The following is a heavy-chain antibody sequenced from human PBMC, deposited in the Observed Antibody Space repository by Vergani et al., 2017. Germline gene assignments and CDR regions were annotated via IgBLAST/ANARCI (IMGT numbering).Heavy chain of an antibody. CDR3: AKDSLRGSGWFDY. D-gene: IGHD2-15*01. J-gene: IGHJ4*02. Sequence: VQLVESGGGLVKPGGSLRLSCAASGFTFSSYAMSWVRQAPGKGLEWVSAISGSGGSTYYADSVKGRVPISRDNSKNTLCLQMNSLRAEDTDVYYCAKDSLRGSGWFDYGNEGTLVTVYS. CDR2: ISGSGGST. CDR1: GFTFSSYA. V-gene: IGHV3-23*04.